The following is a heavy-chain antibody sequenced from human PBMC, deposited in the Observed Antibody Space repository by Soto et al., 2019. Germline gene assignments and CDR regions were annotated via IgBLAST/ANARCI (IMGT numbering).Heavy chain of an antibody. CDR1: GGSISRGAYC. Sequence: PAETLSLTCTVSGGSISRGAYCWSWVGQRPGKGLEWIGYIYYSGNIYYNPSLRRRVTISVDTSKNQFSLKMSSVTAADTVVYSCARGWVDCHDFDYWGQGTLVTVSS. J-gene: IGHJ4*02. D-gene: IGHD1-26*01. CDR3: ARGWVDCHDFDY. CDR2: IYYSGNI. V-gene: IGHV4-31*03.